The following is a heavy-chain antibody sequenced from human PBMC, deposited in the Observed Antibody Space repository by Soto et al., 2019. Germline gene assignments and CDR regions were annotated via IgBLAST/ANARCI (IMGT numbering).Heavy chain of an antibody. Sequence: ASVKVSCKASGGTFSSYAISWVRQAPGQGLEWMGGIIPIFGTANYAQKFQGRVTITADESTSTAYMELSSLRSEDTAVYYCARDGEDTYYYYGMDVWGQGTSVFISS. D-gene: IGHD3-10*01. J-gene: IGHJ6*02. V-gene: IGHV1-69*13. CDR1: GGTFSSYA. CDR3: ARDGEDTYYYYGMDV. CDR2: IIPIFGTA.